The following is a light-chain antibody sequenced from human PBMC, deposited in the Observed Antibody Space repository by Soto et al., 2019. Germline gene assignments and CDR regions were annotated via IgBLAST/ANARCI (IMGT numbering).Light chain of an antibody. V-gene: IGKV3-15*01. J-gene: IGKJ1*01. CDR1: HSVSSN. CDR2: GAS. Sequence: EIVMTQSPSTLSVSQGGRASLSCRASHSVSSNLAWYQQKPGQAPRLLIYGASTRATGIPARFSGSGSGTEFTLTISSLQSEDFAVYYCQQYNDWPPWTFGQGTKVDVK. CDR3: QQYNDWPPWT.